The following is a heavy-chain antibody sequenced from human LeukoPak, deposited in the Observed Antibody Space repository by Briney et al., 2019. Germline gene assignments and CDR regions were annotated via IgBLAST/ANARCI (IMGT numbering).Heavy chain of an antibody. Sequence: TGGSLRLSCAASGFTFSDYYMSWIRQAPGKGLEWVSHIGRIGTSIYYADSMRGRFTVSRDNAKDSLYLQMNSLRVDDTAVYYCARVISGSYGLDYWGQGALVTVSS. J-gene: IGHJ4*02. V-gene: IGHV3-11*01. CDR1: GFTFSDYY. CDR2: IGRIGTSI. D-gene: IGHD3-10*01. CDR3: ARVISGSYGLDY.